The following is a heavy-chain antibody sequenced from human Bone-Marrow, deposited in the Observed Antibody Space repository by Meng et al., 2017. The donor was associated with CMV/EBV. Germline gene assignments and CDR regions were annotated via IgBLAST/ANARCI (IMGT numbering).Heavy chain of an antibody. CDR3: ARQRWTSYYYYGMDV. V-gene: IGHV5-51*01. J-gene: IGHJ6*02. D-gene: IGHD5-24*01. CDR1: GYSFTSYW. CDR2: IYPGDSDT. Sequence: KVSCKGSGYSFTSYWIGWVRQMPGKGLEWMGIIYPGDSDTRYSPSFQGQVTISADKSISTAYLQWSSLKASDTAMYYCARQRWTSYYYYGMDVWGQGTTVTFYS.